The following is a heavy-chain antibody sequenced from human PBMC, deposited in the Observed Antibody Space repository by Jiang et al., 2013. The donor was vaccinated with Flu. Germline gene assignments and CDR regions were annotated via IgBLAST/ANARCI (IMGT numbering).Heavy chain of an antibody. CDR1: GFTFSSYG. V-gene: IGHV3-30*18. D-gene: IGHD3-22*01. CDR3: AKDPASRNYYDSSGYYFYFD. J-gene: IGHJ3*02. CDR2: ISYDGSNK. Sequence: VQLVESGGGVVQPGRSLRLSCAASGFTFSSYGMHWVRQAPGKGLEWVAVISYDGSNKYYADSVKGRFTISRDNSKNTLYLQMNSLRAEDTAVYYCAKDPASRNYYDSSGYYFYFD.